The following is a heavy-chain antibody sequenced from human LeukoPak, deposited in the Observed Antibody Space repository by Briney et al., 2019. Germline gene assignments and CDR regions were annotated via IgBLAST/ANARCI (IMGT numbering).Heavy chain of an antibody. J-gene: IGHJ4*02. V-gene: IGHV4-34*01. Sequence: GSLRLSCAVSGFTVSSIYMSWIRQPPGKGLEWIGEINHSGSTNYNPSLKSRVTMSVDTSKDQFSLKLSSVTAADTAVFYCARGTRNRHYYDSSVYVDYWGQGTLVTVSS. D-gene: IGHD3-22*01. CDR1: GFTVSSIY. CDR3: ARGTRNRHYYDSSVYVDY. CDR2: INHSGST.